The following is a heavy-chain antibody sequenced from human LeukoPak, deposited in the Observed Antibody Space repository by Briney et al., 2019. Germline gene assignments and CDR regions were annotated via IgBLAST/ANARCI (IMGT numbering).Heavy chain of an antibody. V-gene: IGHV4-38-2*02. CDR3: ARDPRWLTPDCTSTSCYENYFDP. CDR1: GYSISSGYQ. CDR2: IYNSGSA. D-gene: IGHD2-2*01. J-gene: IGHJ5*02. Sequence: SETLSLTCGVSGYSISSGYQWAWIRQSPGKGLEWIGSIYNSGSAHYNPSLKSRVTISVETSKNQFSLNMYSVTAADTAVYYCARDPRWLTPDCTSTSCYENYFDPWGQGTLVTVSS.